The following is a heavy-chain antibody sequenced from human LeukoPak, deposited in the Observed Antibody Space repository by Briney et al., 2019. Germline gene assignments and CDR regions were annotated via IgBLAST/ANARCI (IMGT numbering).Heavy chain of an antibody. Sequence: HSGGSLRLSCAASGFTFTSYAMSWVRQAPGKGLEWVSGISGSGGSTYYADSVKGRFTISRGNSKNTLYLQLNSLTAEDTAVYYCAKEGLYCSSTSCYVENWGQGTLVTVSS. D-gene: IGHD2-2*01. CDR2: ISGSGGST. J-gene: IGHJ4*02. V-gene: IGHV3-23*01. CDR1: GFTFTSYA. CDR3: AKEGLYCSSTSCYVEN.